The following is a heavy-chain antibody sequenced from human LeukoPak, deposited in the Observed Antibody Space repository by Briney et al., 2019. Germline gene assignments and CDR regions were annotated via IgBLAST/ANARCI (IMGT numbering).Heavy chain of an antibody. D-gene: IGHD6-19*01. CDR3: ARVHSSGWYGAYYFDY. J-gene: IGHJ4*02. CDR2: IYTSGST. V-gene: IGHV4-4*07. Sequence: SETLSLTCTVSGGSISSYYWSWIRQAAGKGLEWIGRIYTSGSTNYNPSLKSRVTMSVDTSKNQFSLKLSSVTAADTAVYYCARVHSSGWYGAYYFDYWGQGTLVTVSS. CDR1: GGSISSYY.